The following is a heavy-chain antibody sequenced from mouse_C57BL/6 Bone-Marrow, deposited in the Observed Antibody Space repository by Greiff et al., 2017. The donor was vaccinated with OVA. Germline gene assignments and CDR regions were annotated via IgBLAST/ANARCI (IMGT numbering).Heavy chain of an antibody. V-gene: IGHV1-54*01. J-gene: IGHJ3*01. D-gene: IGHD1-1*01. CDR3: ARSWVLRSPGDCFAY. CDR2: INPGSGGT. Sequence: VQLQQSGAELVRPGTSVKVSCKASGYAFTNYLIEWVKQRPGQGLEWIGVINPGSGGTNYNEKFKGKATLTADKSSSTAYMQLSSLTSEDSAVYFCARSWVLRSPGDCFAYWGQGTLVTVSA. CDR1: GYAFTNYL.